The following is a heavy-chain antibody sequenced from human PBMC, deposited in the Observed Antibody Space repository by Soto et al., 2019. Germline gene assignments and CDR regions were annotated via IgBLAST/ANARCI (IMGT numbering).Heavy chain of an antibody. J-gene: IGHJ4*02. CDR3: VKHLSVAGHPFYFDY. D-gene: IGHD6-19*01. Sequence: PGESLKICCKGSGYFFNNYWIGWVRQMPGKGLEWMGMVYPGDSDTRYSPSFQGQVTISADKSIATAYLQWNSLKAADTAIYYCVKHLSVAGHPFYFDYWGQGTLVTVSS. V-gene: IGHV5-51*01. CDR2: VYPGDSDT. CDR1: GYFFNNYW.